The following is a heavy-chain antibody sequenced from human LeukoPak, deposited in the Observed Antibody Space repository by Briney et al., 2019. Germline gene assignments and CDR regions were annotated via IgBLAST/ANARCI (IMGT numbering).Heavy chain of an antibody. CDR2: IYYSGST. D-gene: IGHD4-17*01. J-gene: IGHJ5*02. CDR1: GGSISSYY. V-gene: IGHV4-59*01. Sequence: PETLSLTCTVSGGSISSYYWSWIRQPPGKGLEWIGYIYYSGSTNYNPSLKSRVTISVDTSKNQFSLKLSSVTAADTAVYYCARVNGDYPNWFDPWGQGTLVTVSS. CDR3: ARVNGDYPNWFDP.